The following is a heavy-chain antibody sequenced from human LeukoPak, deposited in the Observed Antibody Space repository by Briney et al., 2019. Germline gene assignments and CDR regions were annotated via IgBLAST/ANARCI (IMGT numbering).Heavy chain of an antibody. CDR2: MHPNSGNT. Sequence: ASVKVSCKASGSTFTSYDINWVRQATGLGLEWMGWMHPNSGNTGYAQKFQGRVTITRNTSISTAYMELSSLRSEDTAVYYCARGLRNWFDPWGQGTLVTVSS. CDR1: GSTFTSYD. CDR3: ARGLRNWFDP. V-gene: IGHV1-8*03. J-gene: IGHJ5*02.